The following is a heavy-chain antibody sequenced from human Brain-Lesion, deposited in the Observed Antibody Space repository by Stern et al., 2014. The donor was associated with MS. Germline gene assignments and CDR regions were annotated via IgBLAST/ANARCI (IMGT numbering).Heavy chain of an antibody. CDR1: GFAFSSYW. Sequence: EVQLVESGGGLVQPGGSLRLSCAAPGFAFSSYWMSWVRQAPGTGLEWGATIKQDGSEEHYVDSVKGRFTISRDNAKKSLYLQMNSLRAEDTAVYYCARDCSGGSCYQTYYYYGMDVWGQGTTVTVSS. CDR3: ARDCSGGSCYQTYYYYGMDV. J-gene: IGHJ6*02. V-gene: IGHV3-7*01. D-gene: IGHD2-15*01. CDR2: IKQDGSEE.